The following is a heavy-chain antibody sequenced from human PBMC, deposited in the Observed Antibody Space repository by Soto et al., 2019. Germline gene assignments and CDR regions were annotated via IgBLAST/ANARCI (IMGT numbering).Heavy chain of an antibody. CDR3: AKDNGLLEWLPDNWFDP. CDR1: GFTFSSNG. D-gene: IGHD3-3*01. CDR2: ISFDGRNK. J-gene: IGHJ5*02. Sequence: PGGSLRLSCAASGFTFSSNGMHWVRQAPGKGLEWVAGISFDGRNKYYADSGMGRFTVSRDNSKNTLFLQMNSLRPDDTAVYYCAKDNGLLEWLPDNWFDPWGQGTLVTVSS. V-gene: IGHV3-30*18.